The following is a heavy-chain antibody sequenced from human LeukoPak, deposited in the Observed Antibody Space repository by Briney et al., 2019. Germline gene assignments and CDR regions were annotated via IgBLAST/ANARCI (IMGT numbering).Heavy chain of an antibody. CDR3: ARRVRYYYGSGSYYEYYFDY. J-gene: IGHJ4*02. Sequence: PSETLSLTCTVSGGSISSYYWSWIRQPPGKGLEWIGYIYYSGSTNYNPSLKSRVTISVDTSKNQFSLKLSSVTAADTAVYYCARRVRYYYGSGSYYEYYFDYWGQGTLVTVSS. V-gene: IGHV4-59*01. D-gene: IGHD3-10*01. CDR1: GGSISSYY. CDR2: IYYSGST.